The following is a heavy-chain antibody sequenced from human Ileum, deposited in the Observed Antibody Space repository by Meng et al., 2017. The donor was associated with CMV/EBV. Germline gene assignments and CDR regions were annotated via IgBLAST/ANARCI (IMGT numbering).Heavy chain of an antibody. V-gene: IGHV3-53*01. D-gene: IGHD2-15*01. CDR3: GRDPGLPNGIDD. Sequence: GGSLRLSCAASGFTGSSDYMNWVRQAPGKGLEWVSVIYSGGGTYYAESVKGRFTISRDSSENTVYLQMNGLRADDTAVYYCGRDPGLPNGIDDWGQGTMVTVSS. J-gene: IGHJ6*01. CDR2: IYSGGGT. CDR1: GFTGSSDY.